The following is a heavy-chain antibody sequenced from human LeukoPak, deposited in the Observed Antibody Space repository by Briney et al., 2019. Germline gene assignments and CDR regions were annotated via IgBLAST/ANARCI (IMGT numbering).Heavy chain of an antibody. J-gene: IGHJ6*02. CDR2: ISYDGSNK. CDR1: GFTFSSYA. D-gene: IGHD5-18*01. CDR3: ARMYQGPDTAMVAYYYYYYGMDV. Sequence: PGGSLRLSCAASGFTFSSYAMNWVRQAPGKGLEWVAVISYDGSNKYYADSVKGRFAISRDNSKNTLYLQMNSLRAGDTAVYHCARMYQGPDTAMVAYYYYYYGMDVWGQGTTVTVSS. V-gene: IGHV3-30*09.